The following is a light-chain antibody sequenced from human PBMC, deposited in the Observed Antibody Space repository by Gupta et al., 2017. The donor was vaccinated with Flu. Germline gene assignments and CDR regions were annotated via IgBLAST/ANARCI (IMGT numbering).Light chain of an antibody. Sequence: DIVMTQSPDSLAVSLGERATINCTSSQSILYSSNNKNYLAWYQQKPGQPPKLLIHWASTRESGVPDRFSGSGSGTDFTLTISSLQAEDVAVYYCHQFDTTPLAFGPGTKVHIK. CDR2: WAS. J-gene: IGKJ3*01. V-gene: IGKV4-1*01. CDR3: HQFDTTPLA. CDR1: QSILYSSNNKNY.